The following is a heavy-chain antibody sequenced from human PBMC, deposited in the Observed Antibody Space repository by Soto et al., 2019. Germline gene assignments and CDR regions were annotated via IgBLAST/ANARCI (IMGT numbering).Heavy chain of an antibody. CDR2: IWSDGNNR. CDR3: VRGDNWNDEASDY. CDR1: GFSFSSYA. D-gene: IGHD1-1*01. Sequence: GSLRLSCVASGFSFSSYAMHWVRQTPDRGLEWLAVIWSDGNNRYYADSVKGRFTISRDNSKNTLYLQMNSLRAEDTAVYYCVRGDNWNDEASDYWGQGTLVTVS. J-gene: IGHJ4*02. V-gene: IGHV3-33*08.